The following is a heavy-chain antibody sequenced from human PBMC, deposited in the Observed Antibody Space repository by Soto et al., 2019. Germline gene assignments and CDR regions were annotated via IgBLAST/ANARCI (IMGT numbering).Heavy chain of an antibody. CDR3: SKDWGETGWYKGFDP. J-gene: IGHJ5*02. CDR2: ISHDGSEK. CDR1: GYTFSTHG. Sequence: QVQLVESGGSLVQPGTSLRLSCAASGYTFSTHGMHWVRQAPGKGLEWVAMISHDGSEKHYVDSVKGRFTISRDISKNTVFLQMDSLRAEDTAVYYCSKDWGETGWYKGFDPRGQGTLVTVSS. D-gene: IGHD6-19*01. V-gene: IGHV3-30*18.